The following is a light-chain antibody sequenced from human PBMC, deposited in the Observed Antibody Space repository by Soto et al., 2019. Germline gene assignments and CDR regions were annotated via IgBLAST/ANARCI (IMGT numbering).Light chain of an antibody. Sequence: IQMTQSASALSASVGDRVTITCRASLSISSWLAWYQQKPGKAPKLLIYKASSLESGVPSRFSGSGSGTEFTLTISSLQPEDFATYYCQQYNTFWTFGQGTKVDNK. CDR3: QQYNTFWT. V-gene: IGKV1-5*03. J-gene: IGKJ1*01. CDR2: KAS. CDR1: LSISSW.